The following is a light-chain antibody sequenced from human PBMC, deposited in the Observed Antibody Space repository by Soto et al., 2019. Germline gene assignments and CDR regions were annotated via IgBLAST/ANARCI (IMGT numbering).Light chain of an antibody. CDR3: TSYAGSNIGV. Sequence: QSALTQPPSASGSPGQSVTISCTGTSSDVVAYNYVSWYQQYPGKAPKLMIYEVSKRPSGVPDRFSGSKSGKTASLTVSGLQPEDEADYYCTSYAGSNIGVFGGGTKVTVL. CDR2: EVS. CDR1: SSDVVAYNY. V-gene: IGLV2-8*01. J-gene: IGLJ3*02.